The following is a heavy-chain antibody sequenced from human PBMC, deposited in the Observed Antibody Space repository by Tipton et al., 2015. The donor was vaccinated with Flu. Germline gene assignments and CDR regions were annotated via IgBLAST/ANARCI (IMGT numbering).Heavy chain of an antibody. CDR3: TRGFIRLCDF. CDR1: GFTFSGYG. CDR2: IRHDESDK. J-gene: IGHJ4*02. D-gene: IGHD3-16*01. V-gene: IGHV3-30*02. Sequence: SGFTFSGYGMHWVRQAPGKGLEWVAFIRHDESDKYYADSVKGRFTISRDDSKNALYLLMSSLRVEDTAVYYCTRGFIRLCDFWGQGTLVTVSS.